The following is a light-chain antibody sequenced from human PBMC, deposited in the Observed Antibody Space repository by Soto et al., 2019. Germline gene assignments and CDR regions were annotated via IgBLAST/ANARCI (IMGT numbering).Light chain of an antibody. V-gene: IGLV2-8*01. J-gene: IGLJ1*01. CDR3: SSYEGSNTSYV. CDR1: SSDVGGYNY. Sequence: QSALTQPPSASGSPGQSVTISCTGTSSDVGGYNYVSWYQQHPGKVPKLMIYEVSKRPSGVPDRFSGSKSGNTASLTVSGLQAEDEADYYCSSYEGSNTSYVFGTGTKLTVL. CDR2: EVS.